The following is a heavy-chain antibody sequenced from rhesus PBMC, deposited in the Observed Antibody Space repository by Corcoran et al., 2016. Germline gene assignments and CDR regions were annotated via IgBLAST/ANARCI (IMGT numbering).Heavy chain of an antibody. D-gene: IGHD4-29*01. V-gene: IGHV3-30*01. CDR3: TKTTVAATYRYFEF. CDR1: GFTFSSYG. CDR2: IKRKADGETA. J-gene: IGHJ1*01. Sequence: EVQLVESGGGLVQPGGSLRLSCAASGFTFSSYGMSWVRQAPGKGLEWVARIKRKADGETADYAASVKGKFNISRDDSKNTLYLQMNSLKTEDTAVYYCTKTTVAATYRYFEFWGQGALVTVSS.